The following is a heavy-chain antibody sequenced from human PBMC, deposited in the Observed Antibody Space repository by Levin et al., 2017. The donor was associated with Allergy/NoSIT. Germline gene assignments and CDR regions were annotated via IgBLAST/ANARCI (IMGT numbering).Heavy chain of an antibody. D-gene: IGHD6-19*01. Sequence: LSLTCAASGFTFHNYAMSWVRPAPGKGLEWVSAIINSGVGTYYADSVKGRFTISRDNSKKTIDLQMKSLRAEDTAVYFCAKDAIRGSDQPYYFDYWGQGTLVTASS. V-gene: IGHV3-23*01. J-gene: IGHJ4*02. CDR2: IINSGVGT. CDR3: AKDAIRGSDQPYYFDY. CDR1: GFTFHNYA.